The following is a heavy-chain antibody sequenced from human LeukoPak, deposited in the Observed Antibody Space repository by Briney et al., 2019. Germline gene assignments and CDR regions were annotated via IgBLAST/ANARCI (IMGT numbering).Heavy chain of an antibody. Sequence: QPGGSLRLSCAASGFTFSNYDMNWVRQAPGKGLEWVSYISSSGSSIYYADSVKGRFTISRDNARKSLYLQMNSLRAEDTAVYYCARDYCSGTTCYSNYWGQGTLVTVSS. CDR3: ARDYCSGTTCYSNY. J-gene: IGHJ4*02. D-gene: IGHD2-15*01. CDR1: GFTFSNYD. CDR2: ISSSGSSI. V-gene: IGHV3-48*03.